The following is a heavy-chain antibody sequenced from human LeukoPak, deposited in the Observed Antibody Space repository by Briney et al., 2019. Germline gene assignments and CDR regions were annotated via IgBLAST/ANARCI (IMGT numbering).Heavy chain of an antibody. V-gene: IGHV3-30*18. D-gene: IGHD3/OR15-3a*01. Sequence: GGSLRLSCAASGFTFSSHGMHWVRQAPGKGLEWVAVISYDGDNQYYADSVKGRFTISRDNSVNTLYLQMNSLRGEDTAVYYCAKEFWTGYQYFDSWGQGTLVTVSS. CDR3: AKEFWTGYQYFDS. CDR1: GFTFSSHG. J-gene: IGHJ4*02. CDR2: ISYDGDNQ.